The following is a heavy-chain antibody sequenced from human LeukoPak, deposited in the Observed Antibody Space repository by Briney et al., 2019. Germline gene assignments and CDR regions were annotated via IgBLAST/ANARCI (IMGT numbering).Heavy chain of an antibody. J-gene: IGHJ6*03. CDR2: IIPIFGTA. CDR3: ARAAQVVPAAAFAHYYYYMDV. CDR1: GGTFSSYA. Sequence: ASVKVSCRASGGTFSSYAISWVRQAPGQGLEWMGGIIPIFGTANYAQKFQGRVTITADESTSTAYMELSSLRSEDTAVYYCARAAQVVPAAAFAHYYYYMDVWGKGTTVTISS. V-gene: IGHV1-69*13. D-gene: IGHD2-2*01.